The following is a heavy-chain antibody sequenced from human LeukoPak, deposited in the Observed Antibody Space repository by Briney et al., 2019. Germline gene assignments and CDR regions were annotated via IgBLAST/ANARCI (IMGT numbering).Heavy chain of an antibody. V-gene: IGHV3-48*01. CDR2: ISSSSSTI. Sequence: PSETLSLTCTVSGFTVSSNSMSWVRQAPGKGLEWVSYISSSSSTIYYADSVKGRFTISRDNAKNSLYLQMNSLRAEDTAVYYCARDLDYDSSGTGTMDVWGKGTTVTVSS. J-gene: IGHJ6*04. CDR3: ARDLDYDSSGTGTMDV. D-gene: IGHD3-22*01. CDR1: GFTVSSNS.